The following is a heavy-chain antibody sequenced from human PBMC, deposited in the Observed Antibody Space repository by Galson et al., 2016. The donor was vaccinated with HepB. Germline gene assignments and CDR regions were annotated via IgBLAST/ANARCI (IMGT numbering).Heavy chain of an antibody. V-gene: IGHV1-46*01. CDR3: VRGGEDGSNSVDGIDF. CDR2: INPSAGLT. Sequence: SVKVSCKASEYPFTRYYIHWVRQAPGQGLEWMGIINPSAGLTTYAQKFQARVTLTRDTSANTVHMELSRLRSEDRAVYYCVRGGEDGSNSVDGIDFWGQGTLVTVSS. CDR1: EYPFTRYY. J-gene: IGHJ4*02. D-gene: IGHD4-23*01.